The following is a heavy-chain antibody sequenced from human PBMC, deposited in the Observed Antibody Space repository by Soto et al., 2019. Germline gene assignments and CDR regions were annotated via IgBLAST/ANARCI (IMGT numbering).Heavy chain of an antibody. CDR1: GYTLTELS. CDR3: ATGIVGATLHFPFDY. Sequence: GASVKVSCKVSGYTLTELSMHWVRQAPGKGLEWMGGFDPEDGETIYAQKFQGRVTMTEDTSTDTAYMELSSLRSEDTAVYYCATGIVGATLHFPFDYWGQGTLVTVSS. CDR2: FDPEDGET. D-gene: IGHD1-26*01. V-gene: IGHV1-24*01. J-gene: IGHJ4*02.